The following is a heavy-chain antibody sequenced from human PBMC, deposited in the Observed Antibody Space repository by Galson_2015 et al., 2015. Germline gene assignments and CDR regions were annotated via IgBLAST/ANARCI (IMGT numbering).Heavy chain of an antibody. CDR3: AKEGNHYKHKRSLNIYGLGA. CDR2: IDGEEEKK. CDR1: GFIFRDYW. J-gene: IGHJ6*02. V-gene: IGHV3-74*01. Sequence: SLRLSCAASGFIFRDYWMHWVRQPPGKGLEWVSGIDGEEEKKYFSDSVKGRFTISRDYATNTMYLQMERGTSDEAGTYFCAKEGNHYKHKRSLNIYGLGAWGQGTTSSVAS. D-gene: IGHD3-10*01.